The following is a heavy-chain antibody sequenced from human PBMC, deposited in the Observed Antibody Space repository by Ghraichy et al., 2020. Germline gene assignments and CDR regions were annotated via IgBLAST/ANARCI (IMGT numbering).Heavy chain of an antibody. D-gene: IGHD6-13*01. Sequence: GGSLRLSCAASGFTFSSYAMSWVRQAPGKGLECVSAISGSGGSTYYADSVKGRFTISRDNSKNTLYLQMNSLRAEDTAVYYCAKVSSSWSYYFDYWGQGTLVTVSS. J-gene: IGHJ4*02. CDR1: GFTFSSYA. CDR3: AKVSSSWSYYFDY. CDR2: ISGSGGST. V-gene: IGHV3-23*01.